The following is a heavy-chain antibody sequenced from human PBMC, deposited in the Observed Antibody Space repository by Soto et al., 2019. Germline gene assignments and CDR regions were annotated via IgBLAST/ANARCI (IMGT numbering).Heavy chain of an antibody. CDR2: FSATSENT. CDR3: AKARDQQWVRLPFDY. CDR1: GFFFSSYT. D-gene: IGHD6-19*01. Sequence: EVQLLESGGGLVQTGGSLRLSCVGSGFFFSSYTMTWVRQAPGKGLEWVSSFSATSENTYFADSVRARFTISRDNSKNTLFLQMNSLTAEDTAMYYCAKARDQQWVRLPFDYWGQGILVIVSS. V-gene: IGHV3-23*01. J-gene: IGHJ4*02.